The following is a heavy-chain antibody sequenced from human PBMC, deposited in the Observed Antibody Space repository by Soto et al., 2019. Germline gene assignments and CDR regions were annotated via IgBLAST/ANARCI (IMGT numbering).Heavy chain of an antibody. D-gene: IGHD4-17*01. CDR1: GFTFSSYA. CDR2: ISGSGGST. J-gene: IGHJ2*01. Sequence: EVQLLESGGGLVQPGGSLRLSSAASGFTFSSYAMSWVSQAPGKGLEWVSAISGSGGSTYYADSVKGRFTISRDNSKNTLYLQMNSLRAEDTAVYYCADTTTVTWYFDLWGRGTLVTVSS. CDR3: ADTTTVTWYFDL. V-gene: IGHV3-23*01.